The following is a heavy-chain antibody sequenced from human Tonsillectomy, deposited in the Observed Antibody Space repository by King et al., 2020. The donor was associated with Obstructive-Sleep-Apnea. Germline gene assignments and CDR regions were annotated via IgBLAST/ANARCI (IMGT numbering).Heavy chain of an antibody. CDR1: GFSFSDYY. CDR3: ARFRIGSAWDGGFFDY. J-gene: IGHJ4*02. CDR2: INSGSSDT. V-gene: IGHV3-11*06. Sequence: QVQLVESGGGLVKPGGSLRLCCAASGFSFSDYYMTWIRQAPGKGLECISYINSGSSDTNYADSVRGRFTISRDNAKNSLCLQMNSLRAEDTAVYYCARFRIGSAWDGGFFDYWGQGALVTVSS. D-gene: IGHD3-16*01.